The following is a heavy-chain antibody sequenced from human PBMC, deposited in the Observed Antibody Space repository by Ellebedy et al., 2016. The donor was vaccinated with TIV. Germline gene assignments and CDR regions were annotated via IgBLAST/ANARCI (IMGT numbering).Heavy chain of an antibody. CDR3: AKVVVGRDSSGYYYIADWYFDL. Sequence: PGGSLRLSCAASGFTVSSNQMSWVRQAPGKGLEWVSAISGSGGSTYYADSVKGRFTISRDNSKNTLYLQMNSLRAEDTAVYYCAKVVVGRDSSGYYYIADWYFDLWGRGTLVTVSS. J-gene: IGHJ2*01. CDR2: ISGSGGST. D-gene: IGHD3-22*01. V-gene: IGHV3-23*01. CDR1: GFTVSSNQ.